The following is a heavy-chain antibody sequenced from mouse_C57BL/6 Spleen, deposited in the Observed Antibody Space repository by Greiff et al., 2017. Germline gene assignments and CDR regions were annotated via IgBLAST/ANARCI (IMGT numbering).Heavy chain of an antibody. J-gene: IGHJ2*01. CDR3: ARRGTGTNFDY. CDR1: GFTFSDYG. Sequence: EVMLVESGGGLVKPGGSLKLSCAASGFTFSDYGMPWVRQAPEKGLEWVAYISSGSSTIYYADTVKGRFTISRDNAKNTLFLQMTSLRSADTAMFYCARRGTGTNFDYWGQGATLTVSS. D-gene: IGHD4-1*01. CDR2: ISSGSSTI. V-gene: IGHV5-17*01.